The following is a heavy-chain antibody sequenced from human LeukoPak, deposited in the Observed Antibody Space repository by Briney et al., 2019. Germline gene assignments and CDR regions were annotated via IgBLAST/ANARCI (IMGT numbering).Heavy chain of an antibody. CDR2: FDPEDGET. V-gene: IGHV1-24*01. J-gene: IGHJ2*01. CDR1: GYTLTELS. Sequence: ASVKVSCKVSGYTLTELSMHWVRQAPGKGLEWMGGFDPEDGETIYAQKFQGRVTMTEGTSTDTAYMELSSLRSEDTAVYYCATDRRYCSGGSCSYWYFDLWGRGTLVTVSS. CDR3: ATDRRYCSGGSCSYWYFDL. D-gene: IGHD2-15*01.